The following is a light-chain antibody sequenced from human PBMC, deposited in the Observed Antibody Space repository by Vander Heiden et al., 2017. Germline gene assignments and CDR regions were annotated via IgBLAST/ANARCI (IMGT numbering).Light chain of an antibody. J-gene: IGLJ3*02. CDR2: RDN. V-gene: IGLV3-9*01. CDR3: QVWDNGSVV. Sequence: YDLTQALSVPVSVGQTARLTGGGRKIGSKNLHGYQQTRGQAPALVICRDNTQPSGIPVRLSGSNSVNTATLTISSAQVEDEADYFCQVWDNGSVVFGGGTKLTVL. CDR1: KIGSKN.